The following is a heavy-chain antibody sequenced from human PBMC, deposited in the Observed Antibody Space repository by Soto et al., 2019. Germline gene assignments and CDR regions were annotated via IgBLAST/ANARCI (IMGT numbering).Heavy chain of an antibody. V-gene: IGHV5-51*01. CDR1: GYTFSTYW. J-gene: IGHJ4*02. CDR2: IYPGDPDT. Sequence: PGESLNISCKCSGYTFSTYWIPWVRKMRGKGLEWMGIIYPGDPDTKSSTALQAQVPISADNSINTAYLQWTSLEASDTAMYYCARKCAPEFFDSWGQGTLVTVSS. CDR3: ARKCAPEFFDS.